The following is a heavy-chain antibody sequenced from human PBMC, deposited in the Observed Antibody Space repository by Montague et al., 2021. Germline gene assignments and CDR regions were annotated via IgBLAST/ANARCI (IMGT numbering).Heavy chain of an antibody. CDR3: ARRSSTWPLYYFDY. Sequence: QSGAEVKKPGESLRISCKASGYSFAPYWIGWVRQMPGKGLGWMGIIFPDDSDTKYSPSFQGQVNISADKSISTAYLQWTSLKASDSAMYYCARRSSTWPLYYFDYWGQGTLVIVSS. V-gene: IGHV5-51*01. CDR2: IFPDDSDT. D-gene: IGHD6-13*01. CDR1: GYSFAPYW. J-gene: IGHJ4*02.